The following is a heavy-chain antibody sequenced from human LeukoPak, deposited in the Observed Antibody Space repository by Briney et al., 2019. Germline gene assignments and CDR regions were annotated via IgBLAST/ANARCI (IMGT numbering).Heavy chain of an antibody. CDR1: GGSFSGYY. CDR2: ISFSGNT. CDR3: ARDGRLYDSYFDY. D-gene: IGHD5/OR15-5a*01. V-gene: IGHV4-59*01. Sequence: PSETLSLTCAVYGGSFSGYYWSWIRQPPGKGLEWIGYISFSGNTNYNPSLKSRVTISVDTSKKQFSLNLSSVTAADTAVYYCARDGRLYDSYFDYWGQGILVTVSS. J-gene: IGHJ4*02.